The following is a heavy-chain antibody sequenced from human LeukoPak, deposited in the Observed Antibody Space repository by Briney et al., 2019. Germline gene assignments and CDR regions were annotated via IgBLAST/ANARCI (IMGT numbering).Heavy chain of an antibody. Sequence: GGSLRLSCAASGFTFDDYAMSWVRQAPGKGLDWVSRINWNGLSTSYADSVKGRFTSSRDNAKNSLYLQMLNLKAEDTALYFCAREGVSHDAFDIWGQRTMIAVSS. J-gene: IGHJ3*02. CDR3: AREGVSHDAFDI. CDR2: INWNGLST. D-gene: IGHD2-8*01. V-gene: IGHV3-20*04. CDR1: GFTFDDYA.